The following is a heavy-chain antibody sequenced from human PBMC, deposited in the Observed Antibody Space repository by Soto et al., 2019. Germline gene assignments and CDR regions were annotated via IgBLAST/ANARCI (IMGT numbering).Heavy chain of an antibody. CDR1: GFSLSNARMG. V-gene: IGHV2-26*01. Sequence: QVTLKESGPVLVKLTETLTLTCTVSGFSLSNARMGVSWIRQPPGKALEWLAHIFSNDEKSYSTSLKSRLTISKDTSKSQVVLTMTNMDPVDTATYYCARSTHCSGGSCYRRDWFDPWGQGTLVTDSS. CDR2: IFSNDEK. D-gene: IGHD2-15*01. J-gene: IGHJ5*02. CDR3: ARSTHCSGGSCYRRDWFDP.